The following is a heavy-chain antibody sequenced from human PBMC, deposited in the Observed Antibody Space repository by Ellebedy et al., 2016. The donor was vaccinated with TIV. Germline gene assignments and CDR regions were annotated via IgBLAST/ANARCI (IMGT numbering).Heavy chain of an antibody. CDR2: IFLYNSDI. V-gene: IGHV5-51*01. D-gene: IGHD2/OR15-2a*01. J-gene: IGHJ4*02. CDR3: ARGREEYVFDY. CDR1: GYSFTSYW. Sequence: PGGSLRLSCEGSGYSFTSYWIGWVRQVSGKGLEWMGIIFLYNSDIKYSPSFQGQVTISADRSISTAYLQWRSLKASDTAMYYCARGREEYVFDYWGQGTLLTVSS.